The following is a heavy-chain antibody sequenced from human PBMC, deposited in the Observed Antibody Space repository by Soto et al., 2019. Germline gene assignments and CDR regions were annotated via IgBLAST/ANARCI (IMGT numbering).Heavy chain of an antibody. V-gene: IGHV4-39*01. CDR3: ARQVEVTYFDY. D-gene: IGHD1-1*01. CDR2: ISYSGST. Sequence: QLHLQESGPGLLKPSETLSLTCTVSGGSISSSAYYWGWIRQPPGKRLEWIESISYSGSTYYNPSLKSRVTISVDTSKNQFSLKLRSMTAADTTVYYCARQVEVTYFDYWGQGTLVTVSS. CDR1: GGSISSSAYY. J-gene: IGHJ4*02.